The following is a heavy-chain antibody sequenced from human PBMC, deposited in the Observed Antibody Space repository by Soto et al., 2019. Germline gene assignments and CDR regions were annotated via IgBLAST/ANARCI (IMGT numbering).Heavy chain of an antibody. CDR2: IIPIFGTA. Sequence: ASVKVSCKASGGTFSSYAISWVRQAPGQGLEWMGGIIPIFGTANYAQKFQGRVTITADESTSTAYMELSSLRSEDTAVYYCAREWYSSSWYNGFDPWGQGTLVTVSS. CDR3: AREWYSSSWYNGFDP. J-gene: IGHJ5*02. D-gene: IGHD6-13*01. CDR1: GGTFSSYA. V-gene: IGHV1-69*13.